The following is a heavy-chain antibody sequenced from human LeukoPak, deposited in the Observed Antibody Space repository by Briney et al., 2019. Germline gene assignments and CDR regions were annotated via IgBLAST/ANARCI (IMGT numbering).Heavy chain of an antibody. J-gene: IGHJ4*02. CDR2: IRSKANSYAT. V-gene: IGHV3-73*01. D-gene: IGHD2-15*01. Sequence: GGSLRLSCAASGFTFSGSAMHWVRQASGKGLEWVGRIRSKANSYATAYAASVKGRFTISRDDSKNTAYLQMNSLKTEDTAVYYCARAGGYCGRISCPYYFDYWGQGSLVAVSS. CDR1: GFTFSGSA. CDR3: ARAGGYCGRISCPYYFDY.